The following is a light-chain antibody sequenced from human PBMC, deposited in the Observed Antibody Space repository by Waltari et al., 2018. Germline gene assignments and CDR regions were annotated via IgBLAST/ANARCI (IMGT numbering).Light chain of an antibody. CDR3: QHYVRLPAT. Sequence: IVLTQSPGTLSLSPGERATLSCRASQSVGRTLAWYQQKTGQVPRLLIYGASNRATGIPDRFSGSGSGTQFSLTISRLDPEDFAVYYCQHYVRLPATFGQGTKVEMK. CDR2: GAS. CDR1: QSVGRT. J-gene: IGKJ1*01. V-gene: IGKV3-20*01.